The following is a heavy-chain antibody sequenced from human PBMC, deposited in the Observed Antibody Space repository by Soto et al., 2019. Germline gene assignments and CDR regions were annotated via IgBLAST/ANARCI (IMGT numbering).Heavy chain of an antibody. J-gene: IGHJ5*02. Sequence: KLPETLSLTCTVSVGSISSYYWSWIRQPPGKGLEYIGYIYYSGSTNYNPSLKSRVTISVDTSKKQFSLKLSSVTAADTAVYYCARSLYSGSYTNWFDPWGQGTLVTVSS. D-gene: IGHD1-26*01. V-gene: IGHV4-59*01. CDR3: ARSLYSGSYTNWFDP. CDR1: VGSISSYY. CDR2: IYYSGST.